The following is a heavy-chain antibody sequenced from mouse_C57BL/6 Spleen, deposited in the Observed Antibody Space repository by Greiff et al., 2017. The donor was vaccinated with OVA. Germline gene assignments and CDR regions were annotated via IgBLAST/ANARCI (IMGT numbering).Heavy chain of an antibody. J-gene: IGHJ2*01. CDR2: IYPNNGGN. D-gene: IGHD2-12*01. Sequence: VQLQQSGPELVKPGASVKMSCKASGYTFTDYYMHWVKQSHGQSLEWIGYIYPNNGGNGYNQKFKGKATLTVDKSSSTAYMELRSLTAEDSEVDYSARAGALTLCDYWGQGTTLTVSA. CDR1: GYTFTDYY. CDR3: ARAGALTLCDY. V-gene: IGHV1-34*01.